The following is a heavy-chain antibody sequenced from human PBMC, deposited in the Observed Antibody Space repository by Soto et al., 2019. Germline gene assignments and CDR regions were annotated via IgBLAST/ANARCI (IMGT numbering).Heavy chain of an antibody. Sequence: QVQLVQSGAEVKKPGSSVTVSCKASGGTFGSSAISWVRQAPGQGLEWMGGIIPIFPTPDYAQKFQGRVTITADEATGAAYREMPRLRAADTAVYYCARDQDRLHLGGKCSYAMDVWGQGTTVTVSS. V-gene: IGHV1-69*12. CDR2: IIPIFPTP. CDR3: ARDQDRLHLGGKCSYAMDV. J-gene: IGHJ6*02. CDR1: GGTFGSSA. D-gene: IGHD6-25*01.